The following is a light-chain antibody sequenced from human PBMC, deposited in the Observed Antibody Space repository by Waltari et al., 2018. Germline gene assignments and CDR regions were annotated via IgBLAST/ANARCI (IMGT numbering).Light chain of an antibody. CDR1: QGISNY. CDR3: QQYITFPVT. Sequence: DNQMTQSPASMSASVGDRVTIPCRASQGISNYVAWFQQKQGKAPKSLIYGASSLQSGVPSKFNGSGSGTDFTLTISSLQPEDFATYYCQQYITFPVTFGGGTKVEI. CDR2: GAS. J-gene: IGKJ4*01. V-gene: IGKV1-16*02.